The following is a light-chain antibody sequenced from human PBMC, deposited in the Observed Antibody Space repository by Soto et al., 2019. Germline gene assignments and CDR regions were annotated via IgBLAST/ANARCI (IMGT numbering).Light chain of an antibody. CDR1: QSVLYSSNNKNY. CDR3: QQYYTTPRT. J-gene: IGKJ4*01. CDR2: WAS. Sequence: DIVMTQSPDSLAVSLGERATINCKSSQSVLYSSNNKNYLAWYQQKPGQPPKLLFYWASTREPGVPDRFTGSGSGTDFTLTISRLQAEDVAVYSCQQYYTTPRTFGGGTKVEIK. V-gene: IGKV4-1*01.